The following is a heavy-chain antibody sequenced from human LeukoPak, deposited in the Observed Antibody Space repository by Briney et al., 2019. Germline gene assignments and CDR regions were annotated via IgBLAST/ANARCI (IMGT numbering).Heavy chain of an antibody. V-gene: IGHV4-59*01. Sequence: TSETLSLTCAVYGGSFSGYYWSWIRQPPGKGLEWIGYIYYSGSTNYNPSLKSRVTISVDTSKNQFSLKLSSVTAADTAVYYCARALRQYQLPGYYYYYYMDVWGKGTTVTVSS. CDR2: IYYSGST. J-gene: IGHJ6*03. CDR3: ARALRQYQLPGYYYYYYMDV. D-gene: IGHD2-2*01. CDR1: GGSFSGYY.